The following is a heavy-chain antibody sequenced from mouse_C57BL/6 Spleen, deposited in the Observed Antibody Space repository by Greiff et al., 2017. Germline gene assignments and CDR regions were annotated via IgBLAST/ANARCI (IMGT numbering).Heavy chain of an antibody. V-gene: IGHV1-18*01. CDR1: GYTFTDYN. D-gene: IGHD1-1*01. CDR2: INPNNGGT. Sequence: VQLQQSGPELVKPGASVKIPCKASGYTFTDYNMDWVKQSHGKSLEWIGDINPNNGGTIYNQKFKGKATLTVDKSSSTAYMELRSLTSEDTAVYYCARGGTRITTVVATDYWYFDVWGTGTTVTVSS. CDR3: ARGGTRITTVVATDYWYFDV. J-gene: IGHJ1*03.